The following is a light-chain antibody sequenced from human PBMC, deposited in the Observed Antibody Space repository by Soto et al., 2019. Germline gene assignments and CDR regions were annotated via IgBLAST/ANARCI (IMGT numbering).Light chain of an antibody. CDR2: GNN. Sequence: QSVLTQPPSVSGAPGQTVTISCTGSSSNIGANYDVHWYQQRPGTAPKLLIFGNNNRPSGVPDRFSGSKSGTSASLAITGLQADDEGDYYCQSYDKTLSARYVFGTGTKVTVL. CDR3: QSYDKTLSARYV. V-gene: IGLV1-40*01. J-gene: IGLJ1*01. CDR1: SSNIGANYD.